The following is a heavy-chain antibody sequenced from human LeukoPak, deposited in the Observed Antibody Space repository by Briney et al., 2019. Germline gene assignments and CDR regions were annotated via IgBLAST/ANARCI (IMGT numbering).Heavy chain of an antibody. CDR3: AKGGSRRGYSYGPHYFDY. Sequence: GGSLRLSCAASGFTFSSYALHWVRQAPGKGLEWVAFIRYDGSNKYYADSVKGRFTISRDNSKNTLYLQMNSLRAEDTAVYYCAKGGSRRGYSYGPHYFDYWGQGTLVTVSS. V-gene: IGHV3-30*02. J-gene: IGHJ4*02. D-gene: IGHD5-18*01. CDR1: GFTFSSYA. CDR2: IRYDGSNK.